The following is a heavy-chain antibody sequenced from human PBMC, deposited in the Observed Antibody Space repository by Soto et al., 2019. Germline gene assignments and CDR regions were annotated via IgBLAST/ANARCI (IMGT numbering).Heavy chain of an antibody. CDR3: ARETHIRNYNYYYYYMDV. V-gene: IGHV1-18*01. D-gene: IGHD1-7*01. CDR2: ISAYNGNT. J-gene: IGHJ6*03. CDR1: GYTFTSYG. Sequence: ASVKVSCKASGYTFTSYGISWVRQAPGQGLEWMGWISAYNGNTNYAQKLQGRVTMTTDTSTSTAYMELRSLRSDDTAVYYCARETHIRNYNYYYYYMDVWGKGTTVTVSS.